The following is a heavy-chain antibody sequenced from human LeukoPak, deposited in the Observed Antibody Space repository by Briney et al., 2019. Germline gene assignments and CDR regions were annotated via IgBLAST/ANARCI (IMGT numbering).Heavy chain of an antibody. J-gene: IGHJ4*02. Sequence: GGSLRLSCAASGFIFSSYAMSWVRQAPGKGLEWVSDISGSGGSTYYEDSVKGRFTISRDNSKNTLYLQMNSLRAEDTAVYYCAKDQYSSSSGDFFDYWGQGTLVTVSS. CDR1: GFIFSSYA. CDR2: ISGSGGST. D-gene: IGHD6-6*01. CDR3: AKDQYSSSSGDFFDY. V-gene: IGHV3-23*01.